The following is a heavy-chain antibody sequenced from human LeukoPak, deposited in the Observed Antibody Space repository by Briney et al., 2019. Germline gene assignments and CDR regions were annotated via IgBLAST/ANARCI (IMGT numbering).Heavy chain of an antibody. D-gene: IGHD3-16*01. J-gene: IGHJ5*02. CDR1: GGSFSGYY. V-gene: IGHV4-34*01. CDR3: ARGFGWFDP. CDR2: INHSGST. Sequence: SETLSLTCAVYGGSFSGYYWSWIRQPPGRGLEWIGEINHSGSTNYNPSLKSRVTISVDTSKNQFSLKLSSVTAADTAVYYCARGFGWFDPWGQGTLVTVSS.